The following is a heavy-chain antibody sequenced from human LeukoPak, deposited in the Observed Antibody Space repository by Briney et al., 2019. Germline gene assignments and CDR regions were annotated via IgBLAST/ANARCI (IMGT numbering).Heavy chain of an antibody. CDR1: GGTFSTYA. CDR2: IIPMFGTA. J-gene: IGHJ6*03. CDR3: ARGSSSSSLYYYMDV. V-gene: IGHV1-69*05. D-gene: IGHD6-6*01. Sequence: ASVKVSCKASGGTFSTYAISWVRQAPGQGLEWMGGIIPMFGTANYAQKFQGRVTITTDESTSTAYMELSSLRSEDTAVYYCARGSSSSSLYYYMDVWGKGTTVTVSS.